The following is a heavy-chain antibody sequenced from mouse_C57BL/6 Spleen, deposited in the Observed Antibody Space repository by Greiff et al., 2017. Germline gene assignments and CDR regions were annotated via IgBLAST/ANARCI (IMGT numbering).Heavy chain of an antibody. CDR2: INPSSGYT. J-gene: IGHJ2*01. D-gene: IGHD4-1*01. Sequence: QVQLQQSGAELAKPGASVKLSCKASGYTFTSYWLHWLKQRPGQGLEWIGYINPSSGYTKYNQKFKDKATLTADKSSSTAYMQLSSLTYDDSAVYYCARSPGTFLYYFDYWGQGTTLTVSA. CDR3: ARSPGTFLYYFDY. V-gene: IGHV1-7*01. CDR1: GYTFTSYW.